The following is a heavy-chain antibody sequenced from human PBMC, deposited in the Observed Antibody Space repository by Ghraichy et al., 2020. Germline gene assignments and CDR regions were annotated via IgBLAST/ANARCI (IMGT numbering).Heavy chain of an antibody. J-gene: IGHJ4*02. Sequence: SETLSLTCAVYGGSFSDYYWSWIRQPPGKGLEWIGEIKHSGSSNYNPSLKSRVTISVDTSKNQFSLKLSSVTAADTAVYYCARGFGNDYGGYDFDCWGQGTLVTVSS. D-gene: IGHD4-23*01. CDR2: IKHSGSS. CDR1: GGSFSDYY. CDR3: ARGFGNDYGGYDFDC. V-gene: IGHV4-34*01.